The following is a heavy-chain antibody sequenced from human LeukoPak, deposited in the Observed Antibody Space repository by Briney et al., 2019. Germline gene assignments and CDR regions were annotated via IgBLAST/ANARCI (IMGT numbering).Heavy chain of an antibody. V-gene: IGHV3-30*02. CDR1: GFTFSSHG. CDR2: IRYDGSNK. Sequence: GGSLRLSCAASGFTFSSHGMNWVRQAPGKGLEWVAFIRYDGSNKYYADSVKGRFTISRDNSKNTLYLQMNSLRAEDTAVYYCAKDHLWFGELYPFDPWGQGTLVTVSS. J-gene: IGHJ5*02. D-gene: IGHD3-10*01. CDR3: AKDHLWFGELYPFDP.